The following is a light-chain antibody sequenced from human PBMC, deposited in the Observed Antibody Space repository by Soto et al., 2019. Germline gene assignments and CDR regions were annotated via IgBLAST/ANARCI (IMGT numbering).Light chain of an antibody. CDR2: DNN. Sequence: QSVLTQPPSLSAAPGQKVTISCSGSSSNIGNNYVSWYQQLPGTAPKLLIYDNNKRPSGIPDRFSGSKSGTSATLGITGLQTGDEADYYCGTWDSSLSAGGVVFGGGTKVTVL. CDR1: SSNIGNNY. V-gene: IGLV1-51*01. CDR3: GTWDSSLSAGGVV. J-gene: IGLJ2*01.